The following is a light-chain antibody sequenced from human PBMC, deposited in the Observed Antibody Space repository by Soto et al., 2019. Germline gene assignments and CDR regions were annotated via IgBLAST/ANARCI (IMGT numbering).Light chain of an antibody. CDR1: QSISRY. J-gene: IGKJ1*01. CDR3: QQSYSTPWT. V-gene: IGKV1-39*01. CDR2: AAS. Sequence: DIQMTQSPSSLSASVGGRVTINCRASQSISRYLNWSQQKPGTAPNLLISAASSLHTGVPSRFSGSGSGTDFILTISSPQPEDFATYYCQQSYSTPWTFGQGTKGEIK.